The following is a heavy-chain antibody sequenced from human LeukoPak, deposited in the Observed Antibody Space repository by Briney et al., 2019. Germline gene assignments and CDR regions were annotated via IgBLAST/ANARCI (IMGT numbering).Heavy chain of an antibody. V-gene: IGHV3-30*04. Sequence: SGGSLRLSCAASGFTFSSYAMHWVRQAPGKGLEWVAVISYDGSNKYYADSVKGRFTISRDNSKNTLYLQMNSLRAEDTAVYYCARDSPSDNRFDYWGQGTLVTVSS. CDR2: ISYDGSNK. CDR3: ARDSPSDNRFDY. CDR1: GFTFSSYA. J-gene: IGHJ4*02. D-gene: IGHD1-14*01.